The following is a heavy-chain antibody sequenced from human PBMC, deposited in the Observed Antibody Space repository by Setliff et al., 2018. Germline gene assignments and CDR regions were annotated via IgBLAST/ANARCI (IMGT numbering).Heavy chain of an antibody. CDR3: AGWFGELYGFDP. CDR1: GYSISSGYY. J-gene: IGHJ5*02. V-gene: IGHV4-38-2*01. CDR2: IYHSGST. Sequence: SETLSLTCAVSGYSISSGYYWGWIRQPPGKGLEWIGSIYHSGSTYYNPSLKSRVTISVDTSKNQFSLKLSSVTAADTAVYYCAGWFGELYGFDPWGQGTLVTSPQ. D-gene: IGHD3-10*01.